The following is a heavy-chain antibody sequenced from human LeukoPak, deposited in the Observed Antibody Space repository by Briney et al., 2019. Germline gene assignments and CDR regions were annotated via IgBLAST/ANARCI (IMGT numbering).Heavy chain of an antibody. Sequence: SETLSLTCTVSGGSISSYYWSWIRQPPGKGLEWIGYIYYSGSTNYNPSLKSRVTISVDTSKNQFSLKLSSVTAADTAVYYCAREEMATGRPLLDIWGQGTMVTVSS. CDR2: IYYSGST. D-gene: IGHD5-24*01. CDR3: AREEMATGRPLLDI. V-gene: IGHV4-59*01. J-gene: IGHJ3*02. CDR1: GGSISSYY.